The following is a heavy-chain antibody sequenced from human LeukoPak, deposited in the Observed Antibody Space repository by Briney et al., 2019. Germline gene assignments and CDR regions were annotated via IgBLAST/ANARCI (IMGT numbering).Heavy chain of an antibody. Sequence: SATLSLTCTVSGGSLSSYYWSWIRQPPGKGLEWIGYIYYSGSTNYNPSLKSQVTISVDTSKNQFSLKLSSVTAADTAVYYCARLYGSGSYYIDYWGQGTLVTVSS. J-gene: IGHJ4*02. V-gene: IGHV4-59*01. CDR1: GGSLSSYY. CDR2: IYYSGST. CDR3: ARLYGSGSYYIDY. D-gene: IGHD3-10*01.